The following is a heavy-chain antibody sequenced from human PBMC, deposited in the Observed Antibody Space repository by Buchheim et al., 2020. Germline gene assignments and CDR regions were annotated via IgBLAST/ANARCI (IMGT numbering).Heavy chain of an antibody. J-gene: IGHJ5*02. D-gene: IGHD6-19*01. Sequence: EVQLVESGGGLVKPGGSLRLSCAASGFTFSSYSMNWVRQAPGKGLEWVSSISSSSSYIYYADSVKGRFNISRDNAKNSLYLQMNSLRAEDTAVYYCARDGVAVADENWFDPWGQGTL. V-gene: IGHV3-21*01. CDR3: ARDGVAVADENWFDP. CDR2: ISSSSSYI. CDR1: GFTFSSYS.